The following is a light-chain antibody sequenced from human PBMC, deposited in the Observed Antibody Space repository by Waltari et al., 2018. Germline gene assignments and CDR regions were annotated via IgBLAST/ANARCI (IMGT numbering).Light chain of an antibody. V-gene: IGKV4-1*01. Sequence: DIVLTQSPDSLAVSMGERATINCKSSQSVLYSSNNKNYLAWYQQKSGQPPKLLIYWASTRESGVPDRFSGSGSGTDFTLTISSLQAEDVAVYYCQQYYSSPLTFGGGTNVEIK. CDR3: QQYYSSPLT. J-gene: IGKJ4*01. CDR2: WAS. CDR1: QSVLYSSNNKNY.